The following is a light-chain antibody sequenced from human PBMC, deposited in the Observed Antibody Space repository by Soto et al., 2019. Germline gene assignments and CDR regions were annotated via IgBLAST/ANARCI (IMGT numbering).Light chain of an antibody. CDR3: QVWDSSSDHPV. V-gene: IGLV3-21*02. CDR2: DDG. CDR1: NIGIKS. J-gene: IGLJ3*02. Sequence: SYELTQPPPVSVAPGQTATITCGGNNIGIKSVQWYQQKPGQAPVLVVHDDGDRPSGIPERVSGSNSGNTATLTISRVEAGDEADYYCQVWDSSSDHPVFGGGTKLTVL.